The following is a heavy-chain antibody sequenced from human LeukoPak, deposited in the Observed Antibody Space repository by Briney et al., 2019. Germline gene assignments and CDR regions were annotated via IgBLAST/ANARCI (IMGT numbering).Heavy chain of an antibody. CDR2: ITDSGGDT. D-gene: IGHD6-6*01. CDR3: VKGSSSSRPYHFDY. V-gene: IGHV3-23*01. CDR1: GFTFSSCA. Sequence: GGSLRLSCAASGFTFSSCAMSWVRQAPGKGLDWFSAITDSGGDTYYADSLKGRFTISRDNSKNTLFLQMNSLRAEDTAVYYCVKGSSSSRPYHFDYWGQGTLVTVSS. J-gene: IGHJ4*02.